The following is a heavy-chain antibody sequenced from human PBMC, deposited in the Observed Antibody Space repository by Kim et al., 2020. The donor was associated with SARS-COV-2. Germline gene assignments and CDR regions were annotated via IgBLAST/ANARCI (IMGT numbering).Heavy chain of an antibody. D-gene: IGHD3-10*01. Sequence: GGSLRLSCAASGFTFSSYWMSWVRQAPGKGLEWVANIKQDGSEKYYVDSVKGRFTISRDNAKNSLYLQMNSLRAEDTAVYYCAREGFVLWFGELSPWYFDLWGRGTLVTVSS. CDR1: GFTFSSYW. V-gene: IGHV3-7*01. J-gene: IGHJ2*01. CDR3: AREGFVLWFGELSPWYFDL. CDR2: IKQDGSEK.